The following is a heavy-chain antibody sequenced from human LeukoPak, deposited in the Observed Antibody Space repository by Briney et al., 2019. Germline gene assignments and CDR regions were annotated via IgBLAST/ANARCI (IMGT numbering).Heavy chain of an antibody. D-gene: IGHD6-13*01. V-gene: IGHV3-30*02. CDR3: AKDRRIAAARAEY. CDR2: IRYGGSNK. CDR1: GFTCNSYG. J-gene: IGHJ4*02. Sequence: GGSLRLSCSGSGFTCNSYGMQWVGQGPGKGLERGAFIRYGGSNKYYADSVKGRFTISRDNSKNPLYLQMNSLRAEDTAVYYCAKDRRIAAARAEYWGQGTLVTGSS.